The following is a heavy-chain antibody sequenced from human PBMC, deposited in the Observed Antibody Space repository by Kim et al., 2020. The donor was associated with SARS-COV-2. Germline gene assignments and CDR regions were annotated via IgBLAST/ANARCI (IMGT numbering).Heavy chain of an antibody. D-gene: IGHD6-13*01. CDR2: ISAYNGNT. CDR3: ARVPNTREQQLVFGVVNNWFDP. CDR1: GYTFTSYG. J-gene: IGHJ5*02. Sequence: ASVKVSCKASGYTFTSYGISWVRQAPGQGLEWMGWISAYNGNTNYAQKLQGRVTMTTDTSTSTAYMELRSLRSDDTAVYYCARVPNTREQQLVFGVVNNWFDPWGQGTLVTVSS. V-gene: IGHV1-18*01.